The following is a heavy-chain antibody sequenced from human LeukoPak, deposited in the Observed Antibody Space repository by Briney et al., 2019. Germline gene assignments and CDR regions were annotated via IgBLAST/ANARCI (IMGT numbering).Heavy chain of an antibody. CDR3: ARDTSELAPFDC. CDR1: GGSISSYY. V-gene: IGHV4-59*12. D-gene: IGHD1-26*01. J-gene: IGHJ4*02. CDR2: IYYSGST. Sequence: SETLSLTCTVSGGSISSYYWSWIRQPPGKGLEWIGSIYYSGSTYYNPSLKSRVTISVDTSKNQFSLKLSSVTAADTAVYYCARDTSELAPFDCWGQGTLVTVSS.